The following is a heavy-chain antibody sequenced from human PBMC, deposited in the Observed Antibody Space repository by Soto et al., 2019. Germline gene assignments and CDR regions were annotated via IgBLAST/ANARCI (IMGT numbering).Heavy chain of an antibody. J-gene: IGHJ4*02. Sequence: QPGGSLRLSCAASGFTFSSYGMHWVRQAPGKGLEWVAVISYDGSNKYYADSVKGRFTISRDNSKNTLYLQMNSLRAEDTAVYYCAKAKDIVVVPAAIPWLALDYWGQGTLVTVSS. CDR3: AKAKDIVVVPAAIPWLALDY. V-gene: IGHV3-30*18. CDR2: ISYDGSNK. CDR1: GFTFSSYG. D-gene: IGHD2-2*01.